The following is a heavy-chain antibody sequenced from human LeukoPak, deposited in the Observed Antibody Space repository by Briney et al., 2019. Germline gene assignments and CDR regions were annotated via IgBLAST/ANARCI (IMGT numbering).Heavy chain of an antibody. J-gene: IGHJ5*02. CDR1: GGSISSYY. D-gene: IGHD3-9*01. CDR3: ARGYFDWLYDYNWFDP. CDR2: MSTSGST. V-gene: IGHV4-4*07. Sequence: SETLSLTCTVSGGSISSYYWSWIRQPARKGLEWIGRMSTSGSTNYNPSLKSRVTLSVDMSKNQFSLKLSSVTAADTAVYYCARGYFDWLYDYNWFDPWGQGTLVIVSS.